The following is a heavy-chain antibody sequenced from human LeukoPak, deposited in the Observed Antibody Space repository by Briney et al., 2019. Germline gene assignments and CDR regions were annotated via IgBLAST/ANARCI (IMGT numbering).Heavy chain of an antibody. CDR2: IIPIFGIA. D-gene: IGHD2-21*01. V-gene: IGHV1-69*04. J-gene: IGHJ4*02. Sequence: SVKVSCKASGGTFSSYAISWVRQAPGQGLEWMGRIIPIFGIANYAQKFQGRATITADKSTSTAYMELSSLRSEDTAVYYCARDSPKRIAIQRSFDYWGQGTLVTVSS. CDR3: ARDSPKRIAIQRSFDY. CDR1: GGTFSSYA.